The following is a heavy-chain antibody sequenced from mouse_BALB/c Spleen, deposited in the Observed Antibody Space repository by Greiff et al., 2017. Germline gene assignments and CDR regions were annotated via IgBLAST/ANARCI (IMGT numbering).Heavy chain of an antibody. V-gene: IGHV1-14*01. J-gene: IGHJ4*01. CDR2: INPYNDGT. CDR3: ARKEKTSYYYAMDY. CDR1: GYTFTSYV. Sequence: VQLQQSGPELVKPGASVKMSCKASGYTFTSYVMHWVKQKPGQGLEWIGYINPYNDGTKYNEKFKGKATLTSDKSSSTAYMELSSLTSEDSAVYYCARKEKTSYYYAMDYWGQGTSVTVSS.